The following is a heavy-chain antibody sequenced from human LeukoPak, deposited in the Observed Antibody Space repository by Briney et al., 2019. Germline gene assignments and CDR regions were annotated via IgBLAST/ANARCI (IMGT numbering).Heavy chain of an antibody. V-gene: IGHV5-51*01. CDR1: GYNFTNYW. Sequence: GESLKISRKGSGYNFTNYWIAWVRQMPGKGPEWMGVIYLGGSDTTYSPSFQGQVTISADRSISTAYLQWSGLKASDTAMYYCARPHCSAANCYPYYFDYWGQGTLVTVSS. CDR3: ARPHCSAANCYPYYFDY. CDR2: IYLGGSDT. J-gene: IGHJ4*02. D-gene: IGHD2-15*01.